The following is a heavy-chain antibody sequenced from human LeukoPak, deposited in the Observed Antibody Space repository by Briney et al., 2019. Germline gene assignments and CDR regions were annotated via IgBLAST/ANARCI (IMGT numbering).Heavy chain of an antibody. J-gene: IGHJ4*02. CDR2: IYYSGST. V-gene: IGHV4-34*01. CDR3: ARHAGYCSSTSCPGGVGY. D-gene: IGHD2-2*03. Sequence: SPSETLSLTCAVYGGSFSGYYWSWIRQPPGKGLEWIGSIYYSGSTYYNPSLKSRVTISVDTSKNQFSLKLSSVTAADTAVYYCARHAGYCSSTSCPGGVGYWGRGTLVTVSS. CDR1: GGSFSGYY.